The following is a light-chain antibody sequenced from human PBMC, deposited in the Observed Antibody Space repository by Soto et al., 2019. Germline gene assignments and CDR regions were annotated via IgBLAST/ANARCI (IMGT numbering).Light chain of an antibody. J-gene: IGKJ2*01. Sequence: EIVLTQSPATLSLSPGERATLSCRASQSVSRYLAWFQQKSGQAPRLLIYAVSNRATGIPARFSGSGSWTDFTLTISSLEPEDFAVYYCQQHRNSRLYTFGQGTKLEIK. V-gene: IGKV3-11*01. CDR1: QSVSRY. CDR3: QQHRNSRLYT. CDR2: AVS.